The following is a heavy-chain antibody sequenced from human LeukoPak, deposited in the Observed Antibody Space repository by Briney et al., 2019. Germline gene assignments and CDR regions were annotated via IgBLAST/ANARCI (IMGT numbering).Heavy chain of an antibody. Sequence: GSLRLSCAASGFTFSSYAMHWVRQAPGKGLEYVSAISSNGGSTYYADSVKGRFTISRDNSKNTLYLQMGSLRADDMAVYYCARGRGGSYDYWGQGTLVTVSS. CDR2: ISSNGGST. D-gene: IGHD1-26*01. J-gene: IGHJ4*02. CDR3: ARGRGGSYDY. V-gene: IGHV3-64*02. CDR1: GFTFSSYA.